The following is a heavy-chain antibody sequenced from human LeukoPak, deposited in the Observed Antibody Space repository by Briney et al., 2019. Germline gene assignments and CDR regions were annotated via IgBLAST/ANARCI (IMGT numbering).Heavy chain of an antibody. CDR1: GGSISSSGYS. CDR3: ARTPTYCGGDCYYFDP. Sequence: PSETLSLTCAVSGGSISSSGYSWSWIRQPPGKGLEWIGYIHHTRSTYYNPSLKSRVTISVDRSKNQFSLKLSSVTAADTAMYFCARTPTYCGGDCYYFDPWGQGTLVTVSS. J-gene: IGHJ5*02. D-gene: IGHD2-21*02. V-gene: IGHV4-30-2*01. CDR2: IHHTRST.